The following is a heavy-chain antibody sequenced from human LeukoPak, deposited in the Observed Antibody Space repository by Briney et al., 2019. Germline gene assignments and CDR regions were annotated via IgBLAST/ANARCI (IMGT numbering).Heavy chain of an antibody. Sequence: SETLSLTCTVSGGSISSSSYYWGWIRQPPGKGLEWIGNIYYSGSTYHNPSLKSRVTISVDTSKNQLSLELNSVTAADTAVYYCARLLYFDWPPYFDYWGQGTLVTVSS. CDR2: IYYSGST. J-gene: IGHJ4*02. CDR1: GGSISSSSYY. V-gene: IGHV4-39*01. D-gene: IGHD3-9*01. CDR3: ARLLYFDWPPYFDY.